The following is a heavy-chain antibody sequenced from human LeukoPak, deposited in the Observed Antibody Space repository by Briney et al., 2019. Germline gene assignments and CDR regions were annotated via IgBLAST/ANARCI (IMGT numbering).Heavy chain of an antibody. D-gene: IGHD3-10*01. Sequence: RASETLSLTCTVSGGSISSYYWSWIRQPAGKGLEWIGRIYTSGSTNYNPSLKSRVTMSVDTSKNQFSLKLSSVTAADTAVYYCARIQYYYGSGTQRGMDVWGQGTTVTVSS. CDR2: IYTSGST. CDR3: ARIQYYYGSGTQRGMDV. V-gene: IGHV4-4*07. J-gene: IGHJ6*02. CDR1: GGSISSYY.